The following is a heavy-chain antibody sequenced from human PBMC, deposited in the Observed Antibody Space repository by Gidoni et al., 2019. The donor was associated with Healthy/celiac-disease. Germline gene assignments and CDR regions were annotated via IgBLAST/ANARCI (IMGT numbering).Heavy chain of an antibody. CDR2: IDWDDDK. J-gene: IGHJ3*02. D-gene: IGHD3-22*01. CDR1: GFSLSTSGMC. Sequence: QVTLRESGPALVKPTQTLTLTCTFSGFSLSTSGMCVSWIRQPPGKALEWLARIDWDDDKYYSTSLKTRLTISKDTYKNQVVLTMTNMDPVDTATYYCARNPEQNYYDSSGYAFDIWGQGTMVTVSS. V-gene: IGHV2-70*15. CDR3: ARNPEQNYYDSSGYAFDI.